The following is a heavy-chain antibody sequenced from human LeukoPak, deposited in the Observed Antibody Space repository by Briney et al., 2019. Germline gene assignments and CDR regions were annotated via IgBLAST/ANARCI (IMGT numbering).Heavy chain of an antibody. Sequence: PGGSLRLSCAASGFTFNSYWMHWVRQAPGKGPDWVANIKQDGSEKYYVDSVKGRFTISRDNAKNSLYLQMNSLTAEDTAVYYCLRGMSNWGQGTLVTVSS. V-gene: IGHV3-7*03. CDR1: GFTFNSYW. CDR3: LRGMSN. CDR2: IKQDGSEK. J-gene: IGHJ4*02.